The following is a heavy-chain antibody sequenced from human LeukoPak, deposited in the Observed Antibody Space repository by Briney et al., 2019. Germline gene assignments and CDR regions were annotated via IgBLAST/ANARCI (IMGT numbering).Heavy chain of an antibody. Sequence: SSETLSLTCTVSGGSISSYYWSWIRQPAGKGLEWIGYIYYSGSINYNPSLKSRVTISVDTSKNQFSLKLSSVAAADTAVYYCAXXXXXGSLDYYYMDVWGKGTTVTISS. D-gene: IGHD3-10*01. CDR3: AXXXXXGSLDYYYMDV. V-gene: IGHV4-59*01. CDR1: GGSISSYY. CDR2: IYYSGSI. J-gene: IGHJ6*03.